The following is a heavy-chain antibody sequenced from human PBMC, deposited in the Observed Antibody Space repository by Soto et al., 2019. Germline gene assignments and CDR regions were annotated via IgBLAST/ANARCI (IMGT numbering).Heavy chain of an antibody. J-gene: IGHJ4*02. CDR2: ISVVGTST. V-gene: IGHV3-23*01. CDR3: ARKTTLVTPLDY. Sequence: GGSLRLSCAASGFTFSTYAMSWVRQAPGKGLEWVSSISVVGTSTYYADSVKGRFTISRDNSKNTVYLQMNGLRAEDTALYYCARKTTLVTPLDYWGQGTLVTVPQ. CDR1: GFTFSTYA. D-gene: IGHD4-17*01.